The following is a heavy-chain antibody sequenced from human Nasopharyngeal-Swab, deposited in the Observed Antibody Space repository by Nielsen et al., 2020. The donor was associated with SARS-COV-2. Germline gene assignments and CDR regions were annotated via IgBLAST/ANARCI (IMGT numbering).Heavy chain of an antibody. D-gene: IGHD3-10*01. V-gene: IGHV3-13*01. Sequence: GESLKISCAASGFTFSSYDMHWVRQATGKGLEWVSAIGTAGDTYYPGSVKGRFTISRENAKNTLYLQMNSLRAEDTAVYYCARDGESSVDYWGQGTLVTVSS. CDR1: GFTFSSYD. CDR3: ARDGESSVDY. CDR2: IGTAGDT. J-gene: IGHJ4*02.